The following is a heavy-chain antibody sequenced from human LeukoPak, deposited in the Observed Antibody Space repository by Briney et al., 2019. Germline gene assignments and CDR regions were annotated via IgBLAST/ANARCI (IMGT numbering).Heavy chain of an antibody. CDR1: GFTFSSYA. J-gene: IGHJ4*02. V-gene: IGHV3-64*01. CDR2: ISSNGGST. CDR3: ARERGTGAYFDY. Sequence: GRSLRLSCAPSGFTFSSYAMHWARQAPGKGLEYVSAISSNGGSTYYANSVKGRFTISRDNSKNTLYLQMGSLRAEDMAVYYCARERGTGAYFDYWGQGTLVTVSS. D-gene: IGHD2-8*02.